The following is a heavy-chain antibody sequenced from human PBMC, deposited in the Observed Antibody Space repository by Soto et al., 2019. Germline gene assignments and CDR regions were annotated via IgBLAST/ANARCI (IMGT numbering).Heavy chain of an antibody. Sequence: QVQLQESGPGLVKPSETLSLTCAVSGDSVSNDNYYWGWIRQPPGKGLEWIGYIYYSGTTNYNSYIKRRLSLSVDMSKNQFSLKLASVTAADTAVYFCARAQRGRTAFTFDYWGQGALVTVSS. CDR1: GDSVSNDNYY. V-gene: IGHV4-61*01. CDR2: IYYSGTT. J-gene: IGHJ4*02. D-gene: IGHD3-16*01. CDR3: ARAQRGRTAFTFDY.